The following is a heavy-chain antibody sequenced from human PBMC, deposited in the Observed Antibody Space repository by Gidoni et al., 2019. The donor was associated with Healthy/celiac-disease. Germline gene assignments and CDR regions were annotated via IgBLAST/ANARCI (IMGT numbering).Heavy chain of an antibody. CDR2: IYYSGST. J-gene: IGHJ4*02. D-gene: IGHD5-12*01. CDR3: ARQGLRRGLDY. V-gene: IGHV4-59*08. Sequence: LEWIGYIYYSGSTNYNPSHKSLGTISVDTSKNQFSLKLSSVTAADTAVYYCARQGLRRGLDYGGQGTLVTVSS.